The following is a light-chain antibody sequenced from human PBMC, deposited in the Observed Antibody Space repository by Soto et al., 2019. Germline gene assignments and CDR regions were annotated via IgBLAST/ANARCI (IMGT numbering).Light chain of an antibody. J-gene: IGKJ3*01. CDR3: QHYGSALFT. V-gene: IGKV3-20*01. Sequence: EIVLTQSPGTLSLSPGERATLSCRASQSFSSSYLAWYQQKPGQAPRLLIYGASSRATGIPDMFSGSGSGTYFTLTISSQEPEDFALYYCQHYGSALFTFGPGTKVDVK. CDR2: GAS. CDR1: QSFSSSY.